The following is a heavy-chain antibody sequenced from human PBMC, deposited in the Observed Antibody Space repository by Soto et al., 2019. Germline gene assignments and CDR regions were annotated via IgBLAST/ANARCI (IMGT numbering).Heavy chain of an antibody. V-gene: IGHV4-30-2*01. CDR3: ARVLTKAKGTSPVFGVVYYFDY. D-gene: IGHD3-3*01. Sequence: TLSLTCAVSGGSIISCGYSWSWIRQPPGKGLEWIGYIYHSGSTYYNPSLKSRVTISVDRSKNQFSLKLSSVTAADTAVYYCARVLTKAKGTSPVFGVVYYFDYWGQGTLVTVSS. J-gene: IGHJ4*02. CDR2: IYHSGST. CDR1: GGSIISCGYS.